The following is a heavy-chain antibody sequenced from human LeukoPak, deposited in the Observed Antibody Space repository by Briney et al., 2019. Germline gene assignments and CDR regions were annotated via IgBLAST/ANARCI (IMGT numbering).Heavy chain of an antibody. J-gene: IGHJ5*02. CDR3: ARRLTQYDCFDP. D-gene: IGHD2-2*01. CDR2: TYYRSTWYN. Sequence: QALSLTCAISGDSVSSNSVTWNWIRQSPSRGLEWLGRTYYRSTWYNDYAVSVRGRITVNPDTSKNQFSLHLNSVTPEDTAVYYCARRLTQYDCFDPWGQGILVTVSS. CDR1: GDSVSSNSVT. V-gene: IGHV6-1*01.